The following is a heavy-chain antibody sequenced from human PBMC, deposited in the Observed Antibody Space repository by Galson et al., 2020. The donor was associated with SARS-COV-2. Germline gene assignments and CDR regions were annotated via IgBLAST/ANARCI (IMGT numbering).Heavy chain of an antibody. CDR1: GTSISSGSYS. CDR2: IPHGRGT. V-gene: IGHV4-30-2*01. D-gene: IGHD4-17*01. CDR3: ARLHYGEYAPEAFDI. J-gene: IGHJ3*02. Sequence: SETLSLTCAVSGTSISSGSYSWNWIRQPPGKGLEWIGYIPHGRGTYYNPSLKSRVTISGDRSKNQFSLRLSSVTAADTAVYYCARLHYGEYAPEAFDIWGPGTRVTVAS.